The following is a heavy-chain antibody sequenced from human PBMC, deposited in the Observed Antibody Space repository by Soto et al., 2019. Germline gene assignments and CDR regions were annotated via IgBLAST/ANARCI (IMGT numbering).Heavy chain of an antibody. J-gene: IGHJ4*02. CDR2: ISGSGEHT. CDR1: GFTFSSQG. V-gene: IGHV3-23*01. CDR3: ASRPGCDPYYFDY. Sequence: EVQLLESGGGLVQPGGSLRLSCAGSGFTFSSQGMAWIRLAPGKGLEWVSAISGSGEHTYYADIVKGRFTISRDNSNNILYLQMNSLRGEDTALYHCASRPGCDPYYFDYWGQGTLVTVSS.